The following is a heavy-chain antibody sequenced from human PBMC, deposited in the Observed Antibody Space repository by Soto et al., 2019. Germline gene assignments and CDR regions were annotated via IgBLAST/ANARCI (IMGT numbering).Heavy chain of an antibody. CDR2: IKQDGSEK. V-gene: IGHV3-7*01. J-gene: IGHJ4*02. Sequence: GGSLRLSCSASVFTFSSYWMSWCRQAPGKGLEWVANIKQDGSEKYYVDSVKGRFTISRDNAKNSLYLQMNSLRAEDTAVYYCARVLRDGYNYRFDYWGQGTLVTVSS. D-gene: IGHD5-12*01. CDR3: ARVLRDGYNYRFDY. CDR1: VFTFSSYW.